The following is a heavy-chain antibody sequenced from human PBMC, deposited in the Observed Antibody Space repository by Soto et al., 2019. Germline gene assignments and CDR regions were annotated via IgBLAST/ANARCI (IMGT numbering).Heavy chain of an antibody. CDR3: ARLHDFWSGYEVTGFY. CDR2: INPSGST. V-gene: IGHV4-34*01. CDR1: GGSFSGYY. Sequence: PSETLSLTCAVYGGSFSGYYWSWIRQPPGKGLEWIGEINPSGSTNYNPSLKSRLTISVDTSKNQFSLKLCSVTAADTAVYYCARLHDFWSGYEVTGFYWGRGTLVTVSS. D-gene: IGHD3-3*01. J-gene: IGHJ4*02.